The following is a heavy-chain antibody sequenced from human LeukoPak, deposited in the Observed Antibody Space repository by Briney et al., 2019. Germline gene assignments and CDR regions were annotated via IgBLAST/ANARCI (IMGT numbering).Heavy chain of an antibody. J-gene: IGHJ3*02. Sequence: SETLSLTCTVSGGSISSHYWSWIRQPPGKGLEWIGYIYYSGSTNYNPSLKSRVTISVDTSKNQFSLKLSSVTAADTAVYYCASSGHSYGLGAFDIWGQGTMVTVSS. CDR2: IYYSGST. V-gene: IGHV4-59*11. D-gene: IGHD5-18*01. CDR1: GGSISSHY. CDR3: ASSGHSYGLGAFDI.